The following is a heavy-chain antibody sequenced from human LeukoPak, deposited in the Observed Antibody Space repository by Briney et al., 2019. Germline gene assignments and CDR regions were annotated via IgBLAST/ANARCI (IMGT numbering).Heavy chain of an antibody. V-gene: IGHV3-30*03. CDR2: ISYDGSNK. Sequence: GGSLRLSCAASGFTFSNYGMHWVRQAPGKGLEWVAVISYDGSNKYYADSVKGRFTISRDNSKNTLYLQMNSLRAEDTAVYYCAILTLSGSFQTDYWGQGTLVTVSS. CDR3: AILTLSGSFQTDY. CDR1: GFTFSNYG. J-gene: IGHJ4*02. D-gene: IGHD1-26*01.